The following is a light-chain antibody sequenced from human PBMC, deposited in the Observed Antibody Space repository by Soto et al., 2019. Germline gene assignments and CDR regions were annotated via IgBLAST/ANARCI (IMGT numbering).Light chain of an antibody. CDR2: AAS. CDR3: QQTCNSPYS. J-gene: IGKJ2*01. CDR1: HSISNY. Sequence: DIQMTQSPSSLSASVGDSVTITCRASHSISNYLNWYQHKPGKAPKLLIYAASSVQSGVPSRFSGSGSGTDFTLSIRGLQPEDFAAYYCQQTCNSPYSFGQGTKLEIK. V-gene: IGKV1-39*01.